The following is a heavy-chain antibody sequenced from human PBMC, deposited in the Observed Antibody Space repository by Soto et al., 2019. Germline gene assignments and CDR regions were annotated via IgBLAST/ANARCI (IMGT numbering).Heavy chain of an antibody. V-gene: IGHV1-2*04. D-gene: IGHD2-15*01. CDR3: ARAGKLGYCSGGSCPRVIDV. J-gene: IGHJ6*02. CDR2: INPNSGGT. Sequence: QVQLVQSGAEVKKPGASVKVSCKASGYTFTGYYMHWVRQAPGQGLEWMGWINPNSGGTNYAQKFQGWVTMTRDTSISTAYMELSRLRSDDTAVYYWARAGKLGYCSGGSCPRVIDVWGQGTTVTVSS. CDR1: GYTFTGYY.